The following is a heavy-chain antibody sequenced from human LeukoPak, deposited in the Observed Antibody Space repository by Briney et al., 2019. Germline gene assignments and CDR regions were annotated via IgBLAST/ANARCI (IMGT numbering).Heavy chain of an antibody. CDR2: ISSSGSTI. Sequence: KPGGSLRLSCAASGFTFSDYYMSWIRQAPGKGLEWVSYISSSGSTIYHADSVKGRFTISRDNAKNSLYLQMNRLRAEDTAMYFCARWMVNQPSVMDYWGQGIMVTVSS. D-gene: IGHD1-14*01. V-gene: IGHV3-11*01. CDR3: ARWMVNQPSVMDY. J-gene: IGHJ4*02. CDR1: GFTFSDYY.